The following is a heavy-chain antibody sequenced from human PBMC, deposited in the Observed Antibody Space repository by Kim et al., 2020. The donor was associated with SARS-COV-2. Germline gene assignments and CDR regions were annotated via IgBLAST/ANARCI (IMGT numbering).Heavy chain of an antibody. D-gene: IGHD1-26*01. Sequence: GGSLRLSCAASGFTFSSYWMHWVRQAPGKGLVWVSRINSDESSTNYADSVKGRFTISRDNAKNTLYLQMNSLRGEDTAVYYCARGPLGSFPIDYWGKGTLVTVSS. J-gene: IGHJ4*02. CDR3: ARGPLGSFPIDY. V-gene: IGHV3-74*01. CDR1: GFTFSSYW. CDR2: INSDESST.